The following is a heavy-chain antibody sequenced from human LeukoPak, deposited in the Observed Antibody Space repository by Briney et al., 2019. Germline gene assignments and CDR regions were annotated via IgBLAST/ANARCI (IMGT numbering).Heavy chain of an antibody. Sequence: GGSLRLSCAASGFTFYHYAMHWVRQAPGKGLEWVSGITWSSDAIGYADSVKGRFTISRDNAKNSLYLQMQSLRPEDTAFYYCATNPPGIAVAGNGNFDNWGQGTLVTVSS. V-gene: IGHV3-9*01. J-gene: IGHJ4*02. D-gene: IGHD6-19*01. CDR2: ITWSSDAI. CDR3: ATNPPGIAVAGNGNFDN. CDR1: GFTFYHYA.